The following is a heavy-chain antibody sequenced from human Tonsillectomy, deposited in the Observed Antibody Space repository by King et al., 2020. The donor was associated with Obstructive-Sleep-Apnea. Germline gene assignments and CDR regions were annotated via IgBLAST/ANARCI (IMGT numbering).Heavy chain of an antibody. CDR3: ARLNYDILTGYYLFDY. Sequence: VQLQESGPGLVKPSQTLSLTCTVSGGSISSGGYYWSWIRQHPGKGLEWIGYIYYSWSTYYNPSLKSRVTISVDTSKNQFSLKLSSVTAADTAVYYCARLNYDILTGYYLFDYWGQGTLVTVSS. D-gene: IGHD3-9*01. CDR1: GGSISSGGYY. CDR2: IYYSWST. V-gene: IGHV4-31*03. J-gene: IGHJ4*02.